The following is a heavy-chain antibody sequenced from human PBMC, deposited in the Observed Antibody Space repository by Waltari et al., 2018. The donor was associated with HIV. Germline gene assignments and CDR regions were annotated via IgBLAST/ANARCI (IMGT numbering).Heavy chain of an antibody. CDR1: GYTFTSYA. CDR3: ARDSGGSSGYYDACDI. V-gene: IGHV1-3*01. J-gene: IGHJ3*02. Sequence: QVQLVQSGAEVKKPGASVKVSCKASGYTFTSYAMHWVRQAPGQRLEWMGWINAGNGNTKYSQKFQGRVTITRDTSASTAYMELSSLRSEDTAVYYCARDSGGSSGYYDACDIWGQGTMVTVSS. D-gene: IGHD3-22*01. CDR2: INAGNGNT.